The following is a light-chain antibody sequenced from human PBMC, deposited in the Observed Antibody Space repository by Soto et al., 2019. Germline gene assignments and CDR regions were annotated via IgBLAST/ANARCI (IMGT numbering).Light chain of an antibody. CDR3: QQYESSTPT. CDR1: QSLNDRF. V-gene: IGKV3-20*01. J-gene: IGKJ1*01. Sequence: IVLMQSPGTLSLSPGERGTLSCRASQSLNDRFLAWYQQKPGQAPRLLIHRASTRATGVPDRFSGSGSGTDFTLTISRLEPGDFAIYYCQQYESSTPTFGQGTRVDI. CDR2: RAS.